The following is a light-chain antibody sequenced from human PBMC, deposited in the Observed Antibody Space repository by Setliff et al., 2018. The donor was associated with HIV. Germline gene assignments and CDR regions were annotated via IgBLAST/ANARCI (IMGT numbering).Light chain of an antibody. J-gene: IGLJ1*01. CDR3: SSYAITNTLP. CDR2: EVR. CDR1: TSDVGGYNY. V-gene: IGLV2-14*01. Sequence: LAQPASVSGSPGQSITISCTGTTSDVGGYNYVSWYQQHPGKAPKLIIYEVRNRPSGVSDRFSGSKSGNTASLTISGLQAEDEADYYCSSYAITNTLPFGTGTKVT.